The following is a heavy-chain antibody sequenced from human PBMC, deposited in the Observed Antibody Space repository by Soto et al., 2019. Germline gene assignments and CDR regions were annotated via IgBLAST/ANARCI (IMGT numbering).Heavy chain of an antibody. V-gene: IGHV1-69*13. CDR3: ARGSYYYDSSGYYSPPVS. J-gene: IGHJ5*02. D-gene: IGHD3-22*01. Sequence: ASVKVSCKASGGTFSSYAISWVRQAPGQGLEWMGGIIPIFGTANYAQKFQGRVTITADESTSTAYMELSSLRSEDTAVYYCARGSYYYDSSGYYSPPVSWGQGTLVTVSS. CDR1: GGTFSSYA. CDR2: IIPIFGTA.